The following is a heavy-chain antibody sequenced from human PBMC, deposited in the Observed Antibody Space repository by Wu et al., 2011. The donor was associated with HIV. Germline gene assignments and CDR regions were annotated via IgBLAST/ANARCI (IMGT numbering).Heavy chain of an antibody. CDR3: ALGAATTPMRGDDTLEH. CDR1: GYTFTNYG. Sequence: QVQLVQSGAELRKPGASVKVSCKTSGYTFTNYGITWVRQAPGQGLEWMGWIGAYNGNTKYAQKLQGRLTMTTDTSTTTAYMELRTLRSDDTAVYYCALGAATTPMRGDDTLEHWGQGPWSSFL. CDR2: IGAYNGNT. J-gene: IGHJ3*01. V-gene: IGHV1-18*01. D-gene: IGHD3-9*01.